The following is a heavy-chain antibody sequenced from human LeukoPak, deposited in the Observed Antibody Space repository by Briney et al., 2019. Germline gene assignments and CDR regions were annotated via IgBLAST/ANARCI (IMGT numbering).Heavy chain of an antibody. CDR3: ARPRGSHPWYFDY. CDR2: IYYSGST. V-gene: IGHV4-59*01. Sequence: PSETLSLTCTVSGGSISSYYWSWIRQPPGKGLEWIGYIYYSGSTNYNPSLKSRVTISVDTSKNQFSLKLSSVTPADTAVYYCARPRGSHPWYFDYWGQGTLVTVSS. D-gene: IGHD3-16*01. J-gene: IGHJ4*02. CDR1: GGSISSYY.